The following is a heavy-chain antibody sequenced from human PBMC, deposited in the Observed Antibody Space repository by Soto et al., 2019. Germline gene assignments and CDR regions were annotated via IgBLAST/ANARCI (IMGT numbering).Heavy chain of an antibody. D-gene: IGHD1-26*01. CDR3: ARGWGGSGA. CDR1: GYTLTSYD. Sequence: QVQLVQSGAEVKRPGASVKVSCKASGYTLTSYDINWVRQATGQGLEWMGWMNPNSGNTGYAQKFQGRVNMTRNTSKNTADMELSNLRSEDTAVYYCARGWGGSGARGQGTLVTVSS. J-gene: IGHJ4*02. CDR2: MNPNSGNT. V-gene: IGHV1-8*01.